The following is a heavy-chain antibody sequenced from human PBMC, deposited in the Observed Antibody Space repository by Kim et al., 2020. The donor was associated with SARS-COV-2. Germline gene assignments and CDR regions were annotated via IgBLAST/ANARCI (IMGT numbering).Heavy chain of an antibody. CDR3: ARHVLPHYYYYGMDV. Sequence: PSLQRRVTISVEPSKNQFSLKLSAVTAADTAVYYCARHVLPHYYYYGMDVWGQGTTVTVSS. V-gene: IGHV4-59*08. J-gene: IGHJ6*02.